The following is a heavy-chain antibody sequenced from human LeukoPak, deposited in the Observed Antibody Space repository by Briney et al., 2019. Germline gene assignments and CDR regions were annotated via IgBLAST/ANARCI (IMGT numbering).Heavy chain of an antibody. CDR3: ATGGIVGSRTNWFDP. CDR1: GGSIRSCY. V-gene: IGHV4-59*01. J-gene: IGHJ5*02. CDR2: IYYIGST. D-gene: IGHD1-26*01. Sequence: SETLSLTCTVSGGSIRSCYWSWIRQPPGKGLECIGYIYYIGSTNYNPSLKSRVTILLDTSKSQFSLKLTSVTPADTAVYYCATGGIVGSRTNWFDPWGQGILVTVSS.